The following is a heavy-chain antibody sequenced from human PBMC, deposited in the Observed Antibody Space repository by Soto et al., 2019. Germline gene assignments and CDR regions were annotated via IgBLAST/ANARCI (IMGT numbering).Heavy chain of an antibody. CDR1: GYSFTSYW. CDR3: ARTLTIFAVATDY. CDR2: IYPGDSDT. Sequence: RGESLKISCKGSGYSFTSYWIGWVRQMPGKGLEWMGIIYPGDSDTRYSPSFQGQVTISADKSISTAYLQWSSLKASDTAMYYCARTLTIFAVATDYWGQGTLGTVST. J-gene: IGHJ4*02. D-gene: IGHD3-3*01. V-gene: IGHV5-51*01.